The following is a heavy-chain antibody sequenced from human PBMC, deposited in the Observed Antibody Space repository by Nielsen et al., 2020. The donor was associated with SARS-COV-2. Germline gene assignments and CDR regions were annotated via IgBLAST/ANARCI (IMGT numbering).Heavy chain of an antibody. D-gene: IGHD3-22*01. Sequence: PGKGLEWIGSIYYSGSTYYNPSLKSRVTISVDTSKNQFSLKLSSVTAADTALYYCARTLYPYGSSGPLGAVDYFDYWGQGTLVTVSS. J-gene: IGHJ4*02. V-gene: IGHV4-39*01. CDR3: ARTLYPYGSSGPLGAVDYFDY. CDR2: IYYSGST.